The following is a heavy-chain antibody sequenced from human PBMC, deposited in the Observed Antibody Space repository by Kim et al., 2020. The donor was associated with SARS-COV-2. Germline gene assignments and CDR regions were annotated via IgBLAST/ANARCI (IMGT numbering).Heavy chain of an antibody. J-gene: IGHJ4*02. CDR3: AKDKGYSDDSSGFHYFDF. CDR1: GFTFGDYA. CDR2: ISWNSGSI. Sequence: GGSLRLSCAASGFTFGDYAMHWVRQAPGKGLEWVSGISWNSGSIGYADSVKGRFTISRDNAKNSLYLQMNSLRAEDTALYYCAKDKGYSDDSSGFHYFDFWGQGTLVTVSS. V-gene: IGHV3-9*01. D-gene: IGHD3-22*01.